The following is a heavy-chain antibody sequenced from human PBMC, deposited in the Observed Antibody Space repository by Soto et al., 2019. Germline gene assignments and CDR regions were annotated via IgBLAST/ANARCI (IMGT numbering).Heavy chain of an antibody. CDR2: ISSSGSTI. CDR3: ASAYDYSNYGYGMDV. D-gene: IGHD4-4*01. Sequence: PGGSLRLSCAASGFTFSSYEMNWVRQAPGKGLEWVSYISSSGSTIYYADSVKGRFTISRDNAKNSLYLQMNSLRAEDTAVYYCASAYDYSNYGYGMDVWGQGTTVTAP. CDR1: GFTFSSYE. J-gene: IGHJ6*02. V-gene: IGHV3-48*03.